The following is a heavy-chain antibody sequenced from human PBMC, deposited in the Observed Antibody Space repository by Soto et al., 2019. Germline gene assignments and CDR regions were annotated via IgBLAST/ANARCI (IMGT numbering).Heavy chain of an antibody. J-gene: IGHJ3*01. Sequence: SETLSLTCAVSGYFISSSNWWGWIRQPPGKGLEWIGYIYYSGSTYYNPSLKSRVTMSVDTSKNQFSLKLSSVTAVDTAVYYCASGKPGLGVAFDSWGQGTMVTVS. V-gene: IGHV4-28*01. CDR1: GYFISSSNW. CDR3: ASGKPGLGVAFDS. CDR2: IYYSGST. D-gene: IGHD3-16*01.